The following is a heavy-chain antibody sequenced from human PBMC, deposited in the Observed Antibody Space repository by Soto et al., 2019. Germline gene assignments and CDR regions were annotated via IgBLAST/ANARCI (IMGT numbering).Heavy chain of an antibody. CDR2: IYYSGST. Sequence: PSETLSLTCTVSGGSISSGDYYWSWIRQPPGKGLERIGYIYYSGSTYYNPSLKSRVTISVDTSKNQFSLKLSSVTAADTAVYYCARGKGTSVYYYYDMDVWGQGTTVTVSS. J-gene: IGHJ6*02. CDR1: GGSISSGDYY. D-gene: IGHD2-2*01. V-gene: IGHV4-30-4*01. CDR3: ARGKGTSVYYYYDMDV.